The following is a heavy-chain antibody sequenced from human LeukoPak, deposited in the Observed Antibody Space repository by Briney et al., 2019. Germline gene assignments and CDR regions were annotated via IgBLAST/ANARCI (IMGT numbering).Heavy chain of an antibody. CDR1: GFTFSSYS. CDR2: ISSSSSYI. V-gene: IGHV3-21*01. D-gene: IGHD4-23*01. Sequence: GGSLRLSCAASGFTFSSYSMNRVRQAPGKGLEWVSSISSSSSYIYYADSVRGRFTISRDNAKNSLYLQMNSLRAEDTAVYYCARETVDAALDYWGQGTLVTLSS. CDR3: ARETVDAALDY. J-gene: IGHJ4*02.